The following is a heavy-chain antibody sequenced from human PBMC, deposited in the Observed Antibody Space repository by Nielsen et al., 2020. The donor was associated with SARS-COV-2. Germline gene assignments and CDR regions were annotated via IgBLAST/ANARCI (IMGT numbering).Heavy chain of an antibody. CDR2: INHSGST. Sequence: SETLSLTCAVYGGSFSGYYWSWIRQPPGKGLEWIGEINHSGSTNYNPSLKSRVTISVDTSKNQFSLKLSSVTAADTAVYYCARDHGPYSSSWYRRCDWFDPWGQGTLVTVSS. J-gene: IGHJ5*02. D-gene: IGHD6-13*01. V-gene: IGHV4-34*01. CDR3: ARDHGPYSSSWYRRCDWFDP. CDR1: GGSFSGYY.